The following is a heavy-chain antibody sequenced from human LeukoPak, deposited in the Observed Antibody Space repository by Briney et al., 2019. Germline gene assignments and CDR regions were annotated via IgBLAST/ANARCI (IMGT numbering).Heavy chain of an antibody. CDR3: ARTYASSIVVVPAAIDY. V-gene: IGHV1-8*01. J-gene: IGHJ4*02. Sequence: ASVKVSCKASGYTFTSYDINWVRQATGQGLEWMGWMNPNSGNTGYAQKFQGRVTMTRNTSISTAYMELSRLRSDDTAVYYCARTYASSIVVVPAAIDYWGQGTLVTVSS. D-gene: IGHD2-2*02. CDR1: GYTFTSYD. CDR2: MNPNSGNT.